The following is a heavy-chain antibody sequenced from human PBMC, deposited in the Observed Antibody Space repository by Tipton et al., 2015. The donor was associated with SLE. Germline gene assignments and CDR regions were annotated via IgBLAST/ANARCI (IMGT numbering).Heavy chain of an antibody. J-gene: IGHJ4*02. D-gene: IGHD4-23*01. CDR2: TSTGGGEP. Sequence: SLRLSCAASGFTFSNYAMSWVRQAPGKGLEWVSGTSTGGGEPFYADSVKGRFTISRDNSRNTLYLQMSSLKTEDTAVYFCTTDVPFQGNGEFDYWGQGTLVTVSS. CDR3: TTDVPFQGNGEFDY. CDR1: GFTFSNYA. V-gene: IGHV3-23*01.